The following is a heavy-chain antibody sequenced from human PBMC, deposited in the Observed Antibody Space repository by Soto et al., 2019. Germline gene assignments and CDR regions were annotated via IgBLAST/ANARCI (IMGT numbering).Heavy chain of an antibody. CDR1: GFTFSSYG. D-gene: IGHD4-17*01. CDR2: ISYDGSNK. Sequence: GGSLRLSCAASGFTFSSYGMHWVRQAPGKGLEWVAVISYDGSNKYYADSVKGRFTISRDNSKNTLYLQMNSLRAEDTAVYYCATQSELDDYATNGYYFDYWGQGTLVTVSS. J-gene: IGHJ4*02. CDR3: ATQSELDDYATNGYYFDY. V-gene: IGHV3-30*03.